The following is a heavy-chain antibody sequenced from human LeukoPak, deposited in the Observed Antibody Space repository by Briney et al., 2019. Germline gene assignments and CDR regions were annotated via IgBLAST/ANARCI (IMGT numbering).Heavy chain of an antibody. Sequence: GRSLRLSCAASGFTFSSYAMHWVRQAPGKGLEWVAVISYDGSNKYYADSVKGRFTISRDDSKNTLYLQMNSLRAEDTAVYYRARASDYYDSSGYYQGSYYFDYWGQGTLVTVSS. D-gene: IGHD3-22*01. CDR2: ISYDGSNK. CDR3: ARASDYYDSSGYYQGSYYFDY. CDR1: GFTFSSYA. V-gene: IGHV3-30-3*01. J-gene: IGHJ4*02.